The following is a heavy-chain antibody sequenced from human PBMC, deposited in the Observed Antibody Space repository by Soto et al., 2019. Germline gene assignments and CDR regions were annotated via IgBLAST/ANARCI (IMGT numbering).Heavy chain of an antibody. CDR1: GYNFTTYA. D-gene: IGHD3-3*01. V-gene: IGHV1-3*04. CDR2: MNTGNGNT. CDR3: ARGERLYYSYYGMDV. J-gene: IGHJ6*02. Sequence: QVQLVQSGAEVKKPGASVKVSCKASGYNFTTYAMLWVRQAPGQRLEWMGWMNTGNGNTKYSPKFQGRVTITRDTSASTAYMELSSLKSEDTAVYYCARGERLYYSYYGMDVWGQGSTVTVSS.